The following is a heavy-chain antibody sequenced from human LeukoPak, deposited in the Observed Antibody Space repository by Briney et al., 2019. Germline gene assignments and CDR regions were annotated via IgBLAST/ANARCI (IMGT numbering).Heavy chain of an antibody. J-gene: IGHJ5*02. CDR1: GYTFTSYG. D-gene: IGHD6-13*01. Sequence: GVSVKVSCKASGYTFTSYGISWVRQAPGQGLEWMVWISAYNGNTNYAKKLKGRVTMTTDTSTSTAYMELRSLRSDDTAVYYCAIGYSSSWSLEYNWFDPWGQGTLVTVSS. V-gene: IGHV1-18*01. CDR2: ISAYNGNT. CDR3: AIGYSSSWSLEYNWFDP.